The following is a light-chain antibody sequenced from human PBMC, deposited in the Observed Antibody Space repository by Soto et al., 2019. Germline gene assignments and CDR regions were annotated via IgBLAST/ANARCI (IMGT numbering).Light chain of an antibody. CDR3: SSFTSRDTQV. J-gene: IGLJ1*01. CDR1: SSDVGGYNY. CDR2: EVS. Sequence: QSALTQPASVSGSPGQSITISCTGTSSDVGGYNYVSWYQQHPGKAPKLMIYEVSKRPSGVSDRFSGSRSGNTASLTISGLQTEDEADYYCSSFTSRDTQVFGTGTKVTVL. V-gene: IGLV2-14*01.